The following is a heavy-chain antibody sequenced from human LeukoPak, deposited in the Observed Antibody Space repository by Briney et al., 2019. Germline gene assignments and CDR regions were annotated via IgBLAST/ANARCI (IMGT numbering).Heavy chain of an antibody. CDR3: ARHASGSYSY. Sequence: PSETLSLTCTVSGGSFSSSSYYWGWIRQPPGKGLEWIGSINYSGSTYNSPSLKRRVTMSVDTSKNQFSLKLSSVTAADTAVYYCARHASGSYSYWGQGTLVTVAS. CDR2: INYSGST. D-gene: IGHD3-10*01. J-gene: IGHJ4*02. V-gene: IGHV4-39*01. CDR1: GGSFSSSSYY.